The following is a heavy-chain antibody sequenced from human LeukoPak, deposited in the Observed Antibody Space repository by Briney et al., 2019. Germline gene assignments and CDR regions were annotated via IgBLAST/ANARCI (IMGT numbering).Heavy chain of an antibody. CDR3: ARAPSSGWSGYYFDY. V-gene: IGHV1-2*02. J-gene: IGHJ4*02. CDR1: GYTFTGYY. Sequence: GASVKVSCKASGYTFTGYYLHWVRQAPGQGVEWMGWLNPNSGGTNYAQKFQGRVTMTRDTSISTAYMEVSRLRSDDTAVYYCARAPSSGWSGYYFDYWGQGTLVTVSS. CDR2: LNPNSGGT. D-gene: IGHD6-13*01.